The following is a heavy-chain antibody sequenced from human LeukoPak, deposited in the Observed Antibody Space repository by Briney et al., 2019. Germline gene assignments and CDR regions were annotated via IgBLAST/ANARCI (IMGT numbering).Heavy chain of an antibody. J-gene: IGHJ4*02. CDR1: GTSISNYY. V-gene: IGHV4-59*01. D-gene: IGHD5-18*01. CDR2: IYNSGST. Sequence: SETLSLTCTVSGTSISNYYWSWIRQPPGKGLEWIGYIYNSGSTNYNPSLKSRVTMSVDTSKNQFSLKLTSVTPADTAVYYCARDRHSWGYSLDYWGQGTLVTVSS. CDR3: ARDRHSWGYSLDY.